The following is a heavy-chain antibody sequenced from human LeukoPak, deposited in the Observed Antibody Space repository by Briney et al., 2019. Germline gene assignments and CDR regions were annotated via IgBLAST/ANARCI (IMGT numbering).Heavy chain of an antibody. Sequence: GGSLRLSYAASGFTVSSNYMSWVRQAPGKGLEWVSVIYSGGSTYYADSVKGRFTISRDNSKNTLYLQMNSLRAEDTAVYYCAGTYYYDSSGYSAFDIWGQGTMVTVSS. D-gene: IGHD3-22*01. V-gene: IGHV3-53*01. CDR2: IYSGGST. J-gene: IGHJ3*02. CDR3: AGTYYYDSSGYSAFDI. CDR1: GFTVSSNY.